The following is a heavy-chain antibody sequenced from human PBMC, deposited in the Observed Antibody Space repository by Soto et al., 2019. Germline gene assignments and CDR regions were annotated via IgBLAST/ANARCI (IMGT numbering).Heavy chain of an antibody. D-gene: IGHD3-3*01. CDR1: GFTFDDYA. J-gene: IGHJ4*02. CDR3: AKGAVTSIFGYFDY. CDR2: ISWNSGNI. V-gene: IGHV3-9*01. Sequence: EVHLVESGGGLVQPGRSLRLSCAASGFTFDDYAMHWVRQVPGKGLEWVSSISWNSGNIVYADSVEGRFTISRDSANNSLYLQMNSLRTEDTALYYCAKGAVTSIFGYFDYWGQGTLVTVSS.